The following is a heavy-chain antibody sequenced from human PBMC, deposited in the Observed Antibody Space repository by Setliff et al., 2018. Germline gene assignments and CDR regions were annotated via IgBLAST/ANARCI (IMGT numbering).Heavy chain of an antibody. CDR1: GGSISSGSDY. Sequence: LSLTCSVSGGSISSGSDYWTWIRQPAGKGLEWIGHIYTRGSTIYNPSLKSRATLSIDASKRQFSLKLTSVTAADTAVYYCARMSGFQYMDVWGKGTTVTVSS. V-gene: IGHV4-61*09. CDR3: ARMSGFQYMDV. D-gene: IGHD3-3*01. CDR2: IYTRGST. J-gene: IGHJ6*03.